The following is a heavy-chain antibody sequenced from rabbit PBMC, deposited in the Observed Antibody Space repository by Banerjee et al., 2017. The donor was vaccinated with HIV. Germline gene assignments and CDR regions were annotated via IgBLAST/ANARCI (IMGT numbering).Heavy chain of an antibody. D-gene: IGHD4-1*01. V-gene: IGHV1S45*01. J-gene: IGHJ4*01. CDR3: ARDLAGVIGWNFNL. CDR1: GFSFSSSYY. Sequence: QEQLEESRGDLVKPGGTLTLTCTASGFSFSSSYYMCWVRQAPGKGLEWIACIDAGSSGSTYYASWAKGRFTISKTSSTTVTLQMTSLTAADTATYFCARDLAGVIGWNFNLWGPGTLVTVS. CDR2: IDAGSSGST.